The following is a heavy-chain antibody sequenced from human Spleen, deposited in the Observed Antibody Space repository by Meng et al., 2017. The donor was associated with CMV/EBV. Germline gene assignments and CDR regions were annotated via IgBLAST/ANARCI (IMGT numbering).Heavy chain of an antibody. D-gene: IGHD6-19*01. V-gene: IGHV3-23*01. CDR1: TCA. CDR3: ANTPGYSSEWPESRNPNWFDP. Sequence: TCAMGWFRQPPGKGPEWISVISGGVDTTYYADSVQGRFSISSDTSKNTLFLQMHGLRAEDTAFYYCANTPGYSSEWPESRNPNWFDPWGQGTLVTVSS. J-gene: IGHJ5*02. CDR2: ISGGVDTT.